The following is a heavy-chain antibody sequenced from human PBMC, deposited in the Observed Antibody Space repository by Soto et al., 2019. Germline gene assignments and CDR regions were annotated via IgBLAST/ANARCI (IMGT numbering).Heavy chain of an antibody. D-gene: IGHD3-10*02. V-gene: IGHV3-30*02. J-gene: IGHJ4*02. CDR2: MSYDGSDT. CDR3: TIVRVADSALDH. CDR1: GFIFSNNG. Sequence: PGGSLRLSCVVSGFIFSNNGMHWVRQTPGKGLEWVAFMSYDGSDTFYADSVKGRFTISRDNSKNTLFLHMSNLRAEDTAMYYCTIVRVADSALDHWGQGTLVNVSS.